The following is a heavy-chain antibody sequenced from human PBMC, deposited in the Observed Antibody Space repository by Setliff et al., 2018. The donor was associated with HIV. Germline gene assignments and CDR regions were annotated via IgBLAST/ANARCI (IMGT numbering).Heavy chain of an antibody. CDR2: IYYSGRTSHSGST. Sequence: SETLSLTCTVSGDSITSGGYSWTWIRQPPGKALEWVGYIYYSGRTSHSGSTYYNPSVASRITISGDTSKNQFSLKLTSVTAADTAIYYCARENGWLFGWFDPWGQGTPVTVPQ. D-gene: IGHD3-22*01. V-gene: IGHV4-30-4*08. J-gene: IGHJ5*02. CDR1: GDSITSGGYS. CDR3: ARENGWLFGWFDP.